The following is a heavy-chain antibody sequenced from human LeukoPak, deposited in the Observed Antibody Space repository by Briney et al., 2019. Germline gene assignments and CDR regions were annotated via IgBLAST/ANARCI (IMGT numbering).Heavy chain of an antibody. D-gene: IGHD2-15*01. CDR2: IYYSGST. CDR1: GGSLSSGGYY. CDR3: ARVDRAAPTGGLVDP. J-gene: IGHJ5*02. Sequence: SETLSLTCTVSGGSLSSGGYYWSWIRQHPGKGLEWIGYIYYSGSTYYNPSLKSRVTISVDTSKNQFSLKLSSVTAADTAVYYCARVDRAAPTGGLVDPWGQGTLVTVSS. V-gene: IGHV4-31*03.